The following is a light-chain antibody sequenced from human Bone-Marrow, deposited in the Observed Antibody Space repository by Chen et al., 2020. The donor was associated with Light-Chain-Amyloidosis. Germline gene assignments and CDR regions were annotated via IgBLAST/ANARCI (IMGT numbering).Light chain of an antibody. CDR1: DLPTKY. V-gene: IGLV3-25*03. CDR2: RDT. Sequence: SYELTQPPSVSGSPGPTARITCSGDDLPTKYAYWYQQKPGQATVLVIHRDTERPSGSSERLSGSSSGTTATLTISGVQAEDEDDYHCQSADSSGTYEVIFGGGTKLTVL. CDR3: QSADSSGTYEVI. J-gene: IGLJ2*01.